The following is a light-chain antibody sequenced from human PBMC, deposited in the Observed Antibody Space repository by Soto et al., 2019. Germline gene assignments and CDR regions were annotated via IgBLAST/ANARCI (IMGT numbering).Light chain of an antibody. CDR3: QHANSFPWT. J-gene: IGKJ1*01. CDR2: GAF. Sequence: DIQMTQSPSSVSASVGDRVTITCRASQYISGLLAWFQQKPGEAPKLLIYGAFRLQSGVPSGFSGSGSGTDFTLTISSLQPEDSATYYGQHANSFPWTFGQGTKV. V-gene: IGKV1D-12*01. CDR1: QYISGL.